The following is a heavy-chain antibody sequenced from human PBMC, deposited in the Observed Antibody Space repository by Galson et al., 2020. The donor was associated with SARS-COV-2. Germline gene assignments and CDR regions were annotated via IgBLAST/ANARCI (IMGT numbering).Heavy chain of an antibody. CDR3: AKGGITGTHYYYYYMDV. CDR1: GFTFSNYA. D-gene: IGHD1-7*01. V-gene: IGHV3-23*01. CDR2: ISGSGGST. Sequence: GESLKIPCAASGFTFSNYAMSWVRQAPGTGLEWVSAISGSGGSTYYADSVKGRFTISRDISKNTLYLQMNSLRAEDTAVYNCAKGGITGTHYYYYYMDVWGKGTTVTVSS. J-gene: IGHJ6*03.